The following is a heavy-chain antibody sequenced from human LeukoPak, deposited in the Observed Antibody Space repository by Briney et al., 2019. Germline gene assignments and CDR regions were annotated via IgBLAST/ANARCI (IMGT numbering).Heavy chain of an antibody. J-gene: IGHJ6*02. CDR1: GGSFSGYY. CDR2: INHSRST. V-gene: IGHV4-34*01. D-gene: IGHD3-22*01. CDR3: ARDDGSSGMDV. Sequence: SETLSLTCAVYGGSFSGYYWSWIRQPPGKGLEWIGEINHSRSTNYNPSLKSRVTISVDTSKNQFSLKLSSVTAADTAVYYCARDDGSSGMDVWGQGATVTVSS.